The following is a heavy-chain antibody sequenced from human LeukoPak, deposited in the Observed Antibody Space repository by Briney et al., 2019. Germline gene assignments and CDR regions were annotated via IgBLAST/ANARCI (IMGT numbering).Heavy chain of an antibody. D-gene: IGHD3-10*01. CDR2: ISYDGSDK. J-gene: IGHJ3*02. Sequence: PGGSLRLSCAASGFTFSSYGMYWVRQAPGKGLEWVAVISYDGSDKYYADSVKGRFTISRDNSKTTLYMQMNSLRAEDTAVYYCAKDKISMIRGVILRDAFDTWGQGTMVTVSS. V-gene: IGHV3-30*18. CDR1: GFTFSSYG. CDR3: AKDKISMIRGVILRDAFDT.